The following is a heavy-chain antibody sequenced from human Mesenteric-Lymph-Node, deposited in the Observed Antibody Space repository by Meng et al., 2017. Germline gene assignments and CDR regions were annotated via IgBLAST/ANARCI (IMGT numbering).Heavy chain of an antibody. CDR2: IIPIFGTA. D-gene: IGHD3-22*01. V-gene: IGHV1-69*06. CDR1: GGTFSSYA. Sequence: SVKVSCKASGGTFSSYAISWVRQAPGQGLEWMGGIIPIFGTANCAQKFQGRVTITADKSTSTAYMELSSLRSEDTAVYYCATGPYYYDSSGYHLDKYYFDYWGQGTLVTVSS. J-gene: IGHJ4*02. CDR3: ATGPYYYDSSGYHLDKYYFDY.